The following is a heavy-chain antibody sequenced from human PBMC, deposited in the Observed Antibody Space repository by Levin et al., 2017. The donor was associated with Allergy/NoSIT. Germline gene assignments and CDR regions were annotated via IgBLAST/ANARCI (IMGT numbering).Heavy chain of an antibody. D-gene: IGHD4-11*01. Sequence: LSLTCAASGFPFSDYDMSWIRQAPGKGLEWVSYISSSGSTIHYADSVKGRFTISRDNAKNSLFLQMNSLRAEDTAVYYCARGEPVRYSNYEEGAFDIWGQGTMVTVSS. CDR2: ISSSGSTI. J-gene: IGHJ3*02. CDR3: ARGEPVRYSNYEEGAFDI. V-gene: IGHV3-11*01. CDR1: GFPFSDYD.